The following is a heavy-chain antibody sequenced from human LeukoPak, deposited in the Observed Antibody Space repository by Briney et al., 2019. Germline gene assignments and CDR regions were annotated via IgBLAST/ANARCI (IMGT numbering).Heavy chain of an antibody. CDR3: ARVLFRGVFCSSTSCEDY. CDR2: ISSSGSTI. J-gene: IGHJ4*02. Sequence: GGSLRLSCAASGFTFSSYEMNWVRQAPGKGLEWVSYISSSGSTIYYADSVKGRFTISRDNAKNSLYLQMNSLRAEDTAVYYCARVLFRGVFCSSTSCEDYWGQRTLVTVSS. V-gene: IGHV3-48*03. CDR1: GFTFSSYE. D-gene: IGHD2-2*01.